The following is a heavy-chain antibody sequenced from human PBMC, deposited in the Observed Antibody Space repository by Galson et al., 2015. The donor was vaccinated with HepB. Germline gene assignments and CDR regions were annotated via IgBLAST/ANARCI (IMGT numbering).Heavy chain of an antibody. J-gene: IGHJ6*02. V-gene: IGHV1-69*13. CDR2: IIPIFGTA. Sequence: SVKVSCKASGGTFSSYAISWVRQAPGQGLEWMGGIIPIFGTANYAQKFQGRVTITADESTSTAYMELSSLRSEDTAVYYCAMYSSSEMFYYYGMDVWGQGTTVTVSS. CDR1: GGTFSSYA. CDR3: AMYSSSEMFYYYGMDV. D-gene: IGHD6-6*01.